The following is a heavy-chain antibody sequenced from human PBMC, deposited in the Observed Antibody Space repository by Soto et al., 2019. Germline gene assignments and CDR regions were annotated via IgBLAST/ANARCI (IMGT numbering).Heavy chain of an antibody. V-gene: IGHV1-3*01. CDR2: INAGNGNT. Sequence: ASVKVSCKASGYTFTSYAMHWVRQAPGQRLEWMGWINAGNGNTKYSQKFQGRVTITRDTSASTAYMELSSLRSEDTAVYYCARDFGHITMVRGVPDAFDIWGQGTMVTVSS. J-gene: IGHJ3*02. CDR1: GYTFTSYA. CDR3: ARDFGHITMVRGVPDAFDI. D-gene: IGHD3-10*01.